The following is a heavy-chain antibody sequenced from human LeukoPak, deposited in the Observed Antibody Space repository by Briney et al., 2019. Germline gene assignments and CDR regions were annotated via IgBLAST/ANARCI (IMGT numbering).Heavy chain of an antibody. CDR3: ASEGGVREKPFDY. CDR2: INHSGST. V-gene: IGHV4-34*01. CDR1: GGSFSGYY. J-gene: IGHJ4*02. D-gene: IGHD3-16*01. Sequence: SETLSLTCAVYGGSFSGYYWSWIRQPPGKGLEWIGEINHSGSTNYNPSLKSRVTISVDTSKNQFSLKLSSVTAADTAVYYCASEGGVREKPFDYWVQGTLVTVSS.